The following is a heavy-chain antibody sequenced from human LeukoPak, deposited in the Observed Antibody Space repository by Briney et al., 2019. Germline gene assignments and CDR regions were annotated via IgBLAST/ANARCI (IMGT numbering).Heavy chain of an antibody. CDR3: ARDRVGSGWPRPYYFEV. Sequence: GASVKVCCKASGYTLTGYYLHWVRQAPGQGLEWMGWINPNTGATHSAQKFQGRITMTRDTSISTAYMDLSRLRSDDTAVYYCARDRVGSGWPRPYYFEVWGQGTLVTVSS. V-gene: IGHV1-2*02. J-gene: IGHJ4*02. D-gene: IGHD6-19*01. CDR2: INPNTGAT. CDR1: GYTLTGYY.